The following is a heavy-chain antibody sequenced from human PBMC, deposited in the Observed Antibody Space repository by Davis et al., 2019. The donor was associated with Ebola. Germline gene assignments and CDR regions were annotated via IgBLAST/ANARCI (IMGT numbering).Heavy chain of an antibody. CDR2: ISWNSGSI. D-gene: IGHD4-17*01. V-gene: IGHV3-9*01. J-gene: IGHJ4*02. CDR3: AREGFTVTTFDY. CDR1: GFTFDDYA. Sequence: SLKISCAASGFTFDDYAMHWVRQAPGKGLEWVSGISWNSGSIGYADSVKGRFTISRDNAKNSLYLQMNSLRAEDTAMYYCAREGFTVTTFDYWGQGTLVTVSS.